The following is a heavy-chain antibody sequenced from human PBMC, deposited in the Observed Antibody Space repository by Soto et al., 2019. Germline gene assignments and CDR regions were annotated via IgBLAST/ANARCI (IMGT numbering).Heavy chain of an antibody. CDR1: GFTFSSYG. J-gene: IGHJ4*02. CDR2: ISYNGSSK. Sequence: GGSLTLSCAASGFTFSSYGMHWLRQAPGKGLEWVAVISYNGSSKYYANAVTVRFTTSRDNSKNTLYLQMNSLRAEDTAVYYCAKRVVEFYGDRYYFEYWGQGT. V-gene: IGHV3-30*18. CDR3: AKRVVEFYGDRYYFEY. D-gene: IGHD4-17*01.